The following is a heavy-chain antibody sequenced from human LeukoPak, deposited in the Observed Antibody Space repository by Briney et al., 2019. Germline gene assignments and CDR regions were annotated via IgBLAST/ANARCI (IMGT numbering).Heavy chain of an antibody. CDR1: GFTFSSYE. CDR3: ARGRPRLTQDNWFDP. Sequence: GGSLRLSCAASGFTFSSYEMNWVRQAPGKGLEWVSYISSSGSTIYYADSVKGRFTISRDNAKNSLYLQMNSLRAEDTAVYYCARGRPRLTQDNWFDPWGQGTLVTASS. D-gene: IGHD2-21*02. CDR2: ISSSGSTI. V-gene: IGHV3-48*03. J-gene: IGHJ5*02.